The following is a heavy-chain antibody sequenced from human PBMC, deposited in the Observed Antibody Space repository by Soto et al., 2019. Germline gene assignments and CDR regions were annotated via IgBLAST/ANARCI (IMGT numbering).Heavy chain of an antibody. Sequence: SETLSLPCRVPGYSISKGYFWGWIRQPPGKGLGWIDSWYRSGVTYYNPSLNGRVTMSVDTSKNQFSLQLSSVTAADMAVYYCARIAYFDSTGYYYYFDYWGQGALVTVSS. V-gene: IGHV4-38-2*01. D-gene: IGHD3-22*01. CDR3: ARIAYFDSTGYYYYFDY. CDR2: WYRSGVT. J-gene: IGHJ4*02. CDR1: GYSISKGYF.